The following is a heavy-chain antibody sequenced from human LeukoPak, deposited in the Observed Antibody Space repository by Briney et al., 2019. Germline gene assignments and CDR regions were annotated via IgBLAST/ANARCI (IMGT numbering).Heavy chain of an antibody. CDR1: GYTFTDYY. CDR3: ARVRVYSSGWNFDY. V-gene: IGHV1-2*02. D-gene: IGHD6-19*01. J-gene: IGHJ4*02. CDR2: INSNSGST. Sequence: ASVKVSCKSSGYTFTDYYVHWVRQAPGQGLEWMGWINSNSGSTSYAQNFQGRVTMTRDTSISTLYVELSSLRSDDTAVYYCARVRVYSSGWNFDYWGQGTLVTVSS.